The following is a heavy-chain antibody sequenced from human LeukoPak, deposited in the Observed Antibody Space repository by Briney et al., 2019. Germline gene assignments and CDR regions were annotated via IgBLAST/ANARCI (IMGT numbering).Heavy chain of an antibody. Sequence: GGSLRLSCAASGFSVSSYDLNWVRQAPGKGLEWVSVIYRRGDTDYADSVKGRFSVSRDSYGNTLYLQMNSLRGEDTAVYFCATGPFSAFAIWGQGTTLIVSS. V-gene: IGHV3-53*01. CDR1: GFSVSSYD. CDR3: ATGPFSAFAI. CDR2: IYRRGDT. D-gene: IGHD1-14*01. J-gene: IGHJ3*02.